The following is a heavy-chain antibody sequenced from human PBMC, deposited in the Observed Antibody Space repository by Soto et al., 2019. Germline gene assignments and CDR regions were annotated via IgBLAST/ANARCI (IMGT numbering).Heavy chain of an antibody. CDR1: GFTFSSYS. Sequence: EVQLVESGGGLVKPGGSLRLSCAASGFTFSSYSMNWVRQAPGKGLEWVSSISSSSSYIYYADSVKGRFTISRDNAKNSLYLQMNSLKAEDTAVYYCASTIMGGSAWKYYFDYWGQGTLVTVSS. J-gene: IGHJ4*02. CDR2: ISSSSSYI. D-gene: IGHD6-19*01. V-gene: IGHV3-21*01. CDR3: ASTIMGGSAWKYYFDY.